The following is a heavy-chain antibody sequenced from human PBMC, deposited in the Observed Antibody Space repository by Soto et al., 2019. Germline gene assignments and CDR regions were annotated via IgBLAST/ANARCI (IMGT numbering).Heavy chain of an antibody. V-gene: IGHV4-38-2*01. CDR2: IYHSGST. CDR3: ARSYYYDSSGYYPAYYYYGMDV. Sequence: QVQLQESGPGLVKPSETLSLTCAVSGYSISSGYYWGWIRQPPGKGLEWIGSIYHSGSTYYNPSLKSRVTLSVDTSKNQFSLKLSSVTAADTAVYYCARSYYYDSSGYYPAYYYYGMDVW. D-gene: IGHD3-22*01. CDR1: GYSISSGYY. J-gene: IGHJ6*01.